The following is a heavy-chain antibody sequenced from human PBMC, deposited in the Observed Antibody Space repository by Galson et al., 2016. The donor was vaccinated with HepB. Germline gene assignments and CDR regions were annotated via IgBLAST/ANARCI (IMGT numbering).Heavy chain of an antibody. J-gene: IGHJ4*02. CDR1: GFVFSDYS. Sequence: SLRLSCAASGFVFSDYSMNWVRQGPGKGLEWISYISGGNDALFYAESVQGRFIISRDNAKNSVCLHMSNMRDEDTAVYYCARRHSNHFYYWGQGTLVAVSS. V-gene: IGHV3-48*02. CDR3: ARRHSNHFYY. CDR2: ISGGNDAL.